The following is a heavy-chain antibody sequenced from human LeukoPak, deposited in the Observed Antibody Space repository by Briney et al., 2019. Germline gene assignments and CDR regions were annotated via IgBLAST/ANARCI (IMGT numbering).Heavy chain of an antibody. V-gene: IGHV4-59*11. Sequence: SETLSLTCTVSGGSISSHYWSWTRQPPGKGLEWIGYIYYSGSTNYNPSLKSRVTISVDTSKNQFSLKLSSVTAADTAVYYCARVSGYDFWSGYYTGWFDPWGQGTLVTVSS. CDR3: ARVSGYDFWSGYYTGWFDP. CDR2: IYYSGST. D-gene: IGHD3-3*01. J-gene: IGHJ5*02. CDR1: GGSISSHY.